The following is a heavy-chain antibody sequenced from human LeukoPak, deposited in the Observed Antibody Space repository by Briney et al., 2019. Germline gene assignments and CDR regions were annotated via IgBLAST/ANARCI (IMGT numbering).Heavy chain of an antibody. V-gene: IGHV4-4*07. CDR1: SGYISSYY. CDR3: ARGGSNFDY. J-gene: IGHJ4*02. CDR2: IYSSGST. Sequence: SETLSLTCTVSSGYISSYYWSWVRQPAGRGLEWIGRIYSSGSTNYNPSLKSRVTMSVETSKNQFSLKVSSVTAADTAVYYCARGGSNFDYWGQGTLVTVSS.